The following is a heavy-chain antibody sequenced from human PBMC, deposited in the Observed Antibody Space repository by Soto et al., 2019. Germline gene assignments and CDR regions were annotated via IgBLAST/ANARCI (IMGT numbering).Heavy chain of an antibody. Sequence: SETLSLTCAVYGGSFSGYYWSWIRQPPGKGLEWIGEINHSGSTNYNPSLKSRVTISVDTSKNQFSLKLSSVTAADTAVYYCARGRVRFLEWLYRYYYGMDVWGQGTTVTVSS. V-gene: IGHV4-34*01. J-gene: IGHJ6*02. CDR3: ARGRVRFLEWLYRYYYGMDV. D-gene: IGHD3-3*01. CDR1: GGSFSGYY. CDR2: INHSGST.